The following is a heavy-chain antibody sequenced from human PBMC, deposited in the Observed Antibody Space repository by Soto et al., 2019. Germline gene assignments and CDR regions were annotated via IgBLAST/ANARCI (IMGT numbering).Heavy chain of an antibody. D-gene: IGHD2-2*01. CDR2: IWYDGSNK. Sequence: PGGSLRLSCAASGFTFSSYGMHWVRQAPGKGLEWVAVIWYDGSNKYYADSVKGRFTISRDNSKNTLYLQMNSLRAEDTAVYYCARATVPAAIPPRVYYYYGMDVWGQGTTVTVSS. CDR1: GFTFSSYG. CDR3: ARATVPAAIPPRVYYYYGMDV. J-gene: IGHJ6*02. V-gene: IGHV3-33*01.